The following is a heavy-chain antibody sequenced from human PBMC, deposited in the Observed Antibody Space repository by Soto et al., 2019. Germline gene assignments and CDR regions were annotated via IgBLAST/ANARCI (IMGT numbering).Heavy chain of an antibody. Sequence: QVQLVQSGAEVKKPGSSVKVSCKASGGSFSSYAFTWVRLAPGQGLECMGGIVPIFATPNYAQKLQGRVTITADRSTNTVYMELSSLTSEGTAVYFCARDGRGRHFDYWGQGTLVTVSS. V-gene: IGHV1-69*14. CDR3: ARDGRGRHFDY. J-gene: IGHJ4*02. CDR1: GGSFSSYA. CDR2: IVPIFATP. D-gene: IGHD5-12*01.